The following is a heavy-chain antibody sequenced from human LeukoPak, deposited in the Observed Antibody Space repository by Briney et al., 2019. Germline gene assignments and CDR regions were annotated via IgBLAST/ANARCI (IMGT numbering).Heavy chain of an antibody. CDR2: ISYDGSNK. V-gene: IGHV3-30*04. CDR3: ARDSSPYYYGSGSHDY. J-gene: IGHJ4*02. D-gene: IGHD3-10*01. CDR1: GFTFSSYA. Sequence: GRSLTLSCAASGFTFSSYAMHWVRQAPGKGLEWVAVISYDGSNKYYADSVKGRFTIARDNSKNTLYLQMNSLRAEDTAVYYCARDSSPYYYGSGSHDYWGQGTLVTVSS.